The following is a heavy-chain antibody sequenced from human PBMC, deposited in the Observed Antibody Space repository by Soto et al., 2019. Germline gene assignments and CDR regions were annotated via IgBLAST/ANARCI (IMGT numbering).Heavy chain of an antibody. Sequence: GSLRLSCAASGFTFSTYAMSWVRQAPGKGLEWVSAISGSGGSTYYADSVKGRFTVSRDNSDNMMYLQMNSLRADDTAVYYCAKDLKWEPVYWGQGTLVTVSS. CDR3: AKDLKWEPVY. CDR1: GFTFSTYA. J-gene: IGHJ4*02. CDR2: ISGSGGST. V-gene: IGHV3-23*01. D-gene: IGHD1-26*01.